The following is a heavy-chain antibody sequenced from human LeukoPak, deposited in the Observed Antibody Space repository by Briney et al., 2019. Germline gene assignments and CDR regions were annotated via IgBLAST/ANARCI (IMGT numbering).Heavy chain of an antibody. D-gene: IGHD6-13*01. Sequence: SETLSLTCTVSGGSISSSSYYWGWIRQPPGKGLEWIGSIYYSGSTYYNPSLKSRVTISVDTSKNQFSLKLSSVTAADTAVYYCARLSYSSSCGNIRCYYYYYMDVWGKGTTVTVSS. CDR2: IYYSGST. CDR1: GGSISSSSYY. J-gene: IGHJ6*03. V-gene: IGHV4-39*01. CDR3: ARLSYSSSCGNIRCYYYYYMDV.